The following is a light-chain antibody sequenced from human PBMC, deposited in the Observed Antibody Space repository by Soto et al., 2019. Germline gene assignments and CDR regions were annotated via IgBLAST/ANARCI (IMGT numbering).Light chain of an antibody. V-gene: IGKV3-20*01. Sequence: EIVLTQSPGTLSLSPGERATLSCRASQSVSSSYLAWYQQRPGQAPRLLIHGATIRATGIPDRFSGSGSGTDFALGINRLEPEDFAVYYCQQYGSSPITFGQGTRLEIK. CDR2: GAT. CDR1: QSVSSSY. CDR3: QQYGSSPIT. J-gene: IGKJ5*01.